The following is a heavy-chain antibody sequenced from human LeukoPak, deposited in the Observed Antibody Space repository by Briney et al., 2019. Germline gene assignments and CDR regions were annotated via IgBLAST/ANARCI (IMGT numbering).Heavy chain of an antibody. D-gene: IGHD3-16*02. CDR3: ASQNDYVWGSYRYHDAFDI. J-gene: IGHJ3*02. CDR1: GFTFSSYA. V-gene: IGHV3-48*03. CDR2: ISSSGSTI. Sequence: GGSLRLSCAASGFTFSSYAMSWVRQAPGKGLEWVSYISSSGSTIYYADSVKGRFTISRDNAKNSLYLQMNSLRAEDTAVYYCASQNDYVWGSYRYHDAFDIWGQGTMVTVSS.